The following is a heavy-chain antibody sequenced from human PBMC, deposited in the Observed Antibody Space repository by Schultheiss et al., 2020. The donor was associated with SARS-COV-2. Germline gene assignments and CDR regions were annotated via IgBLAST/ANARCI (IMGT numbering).Heavy chain of an antibody. CDR1: GFTFDDYA. CDR3: AKARADYDYVWGSSPRWFDP. J-gene: IGHJ5*02. D-gene: IGHD3-16*01. CDR2: ISWNSGSI. Sequence: SLKISCAASGFTFDDYAMHWVRQAPGKGLEWVSGISWNSGSIGYADSVKGRFTISRDNAKNSLYLQMNSLRAEDTAVYYCAKARADYDYVWGSSPRWFDPWGQGTLVTVSS. V-gene: IGHV3-9*01.